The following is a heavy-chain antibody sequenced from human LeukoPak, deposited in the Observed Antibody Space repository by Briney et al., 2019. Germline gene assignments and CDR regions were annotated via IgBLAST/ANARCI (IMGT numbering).Heavy chain of an antibody. J-gene: IGHJ4*02. CDR1: GFTFSTYS. D-gene: IGHD1-1*01. CDR3: ATDRPHPRNEPTNFDY. Sequence: GGSLRLSCAASGFTFSTYSMSWVRQAPGKGLEWVSGISGTGDSTSCGRSVNGRFPISRDNTQNTLYLQMTSLRVEDTAVYYCATDRPHPRNEPTNFDYWGQGTLVTVSS. CDR2: ISGTGDST. V-gene: IGHV3-23*01.